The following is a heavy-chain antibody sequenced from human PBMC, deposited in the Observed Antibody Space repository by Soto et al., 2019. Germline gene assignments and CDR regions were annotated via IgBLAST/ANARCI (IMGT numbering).Heavy chain of an antibody. CDR2: MNPNSGNT. V-gene: IGHV1-8*01. CDR3: AREKSYGMEV. J-gene: IGHJ6*01. Sequence: QVQLVQSGAEVKKPGASVKVSCKASGYTFTSYDINWVRQATGQGLEWMGWMNPNSGNTGDAQTFQGRVTMTRNSSVSKAYRELSSLRSEDAAVYYCAREKSYGMEVWGQGTTGTVSS. CDR1: GYTFTSYD.